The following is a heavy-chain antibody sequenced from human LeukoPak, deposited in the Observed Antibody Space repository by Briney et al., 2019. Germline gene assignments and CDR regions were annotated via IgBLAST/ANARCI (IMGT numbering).Heavy chain of an antibody. CDR3: ARDRAHGDYSDFSHFDY. D-gene: IGHD4-11*01. V-gene: IGHV3-11*05. CDR1: GFIFSDYY. CDR2: ISSSSSYT. J-gene: IGHJ4*02. Sequence: PGGSLRLSCAASGFIFSDYYMSWIRLATGKGLEWVSYISSSSSYTNYADSVKGRFTISRDNARNSLYLQINSLRAEDTAVYYCARDRAHGDYSDFSHFDYWGQGTLVTVSS.